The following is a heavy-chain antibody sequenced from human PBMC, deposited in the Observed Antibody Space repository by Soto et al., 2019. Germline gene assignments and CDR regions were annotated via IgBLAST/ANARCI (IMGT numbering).Heavy chain of an antibody. J-gene: IGHJ4*02. Sequence: AASVKVSCKASGYTFTSYGISWVRQAPGQGLEWMGWISAYNGNTNYAQKLQGRVTMTTDTSTSTAYMELRSLRSDDTAVYYCAREPYGSGSYYPDDYWGQGTLVTVSS. CDR2: ISAYNGNT. CDR3: AREPYGSGSYYPDDY. D-gene: IGHD3-10*01. CDR1: GYTFTSYG. V-gene: IGHV1-18*04.